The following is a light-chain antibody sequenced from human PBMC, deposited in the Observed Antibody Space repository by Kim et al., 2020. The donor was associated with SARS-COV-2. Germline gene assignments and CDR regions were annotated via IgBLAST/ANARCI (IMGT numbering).Light chain of an antibody. CDR3: QSYDSGLRGWV. CDR2: GNI. Sequence: TVTVSCTASPSNIGSDFSVHWSHHLPGTVPKVLIYGNINRPSGVPDRSSGSKSGTSASLAITGLQADDEADYYCQSYDSGLRGWVFGGGTKLTVL. CDR1: PSNIGSDFS. V-gene: IGLV1-40*01. J-gene: IGLJ3*02.